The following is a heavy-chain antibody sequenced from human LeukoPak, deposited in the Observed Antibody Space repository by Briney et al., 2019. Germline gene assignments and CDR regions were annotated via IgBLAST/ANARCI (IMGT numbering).Heavy chain of an antibody. CDR2: ISYDGSNK. J-gene: IGHJ4*02. D-gene: IGHD2-15*01. CDR3: ARDSCGSRYYFDY. CDR1: GFTFSSYA. V-gene: IGHV3-30*04. Sequence: GRSLRLSCAASGFTFSSYAMHWVRQAPGKGLEWVAVISYDGSNKYYADSVKGRFTISRDNSKNTLYLQMNSLRAEDTAVYYCARDSCGSRYYFDYWGQGTLVTVSS.